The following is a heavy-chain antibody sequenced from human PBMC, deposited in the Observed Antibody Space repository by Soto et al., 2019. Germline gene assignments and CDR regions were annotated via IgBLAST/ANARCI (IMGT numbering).Heavy chain of an antibody. CDR3: ARLYGAHFDY. V-gene: IGHV3-7*01. D-gene: IGHD4-17*01. CDR2: IKQDGSEK. J-gene: IGHJ4*02. CDR1: VFTFSSYW. Sequence: PGESLKISCAASVFTFSSYWMSWVRQAPGKGLEWVANIKQDGSEKYYVDSVKGRFTISRDNAKNSLYLQMNSLRAEDTAVYYCARLYGAHFDYWGQGTLVTVSS.